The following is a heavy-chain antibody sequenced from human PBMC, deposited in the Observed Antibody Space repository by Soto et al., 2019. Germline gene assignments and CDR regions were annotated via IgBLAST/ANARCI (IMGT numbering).Heavy chain of an antibody. CDR2: FDPEDGET. Sequence: ASVKVSCKVSGYTLTELSMHWVRQAPGKGLEWMGGFDPEDGETIYAQKFQGRVTMTEDTSTDTAYMELSSLRSEDTAVYYCAAGGAARPIGCNWGQGTLVTVSS. D-gene: IGHD6-6*01. CDR3: AAGGAARPIGCN. J-gene: IGHJ4*02. V-gene: IGHV1-24*01. CDR1: GYTLTELS.